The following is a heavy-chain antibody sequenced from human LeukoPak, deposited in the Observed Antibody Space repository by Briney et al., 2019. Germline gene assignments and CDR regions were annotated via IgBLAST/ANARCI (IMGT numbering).Heavy chain of an antibody. J-gene: IGHJ5*02. CDR3: AKGGLVVVPAAGVRGWFDP. D-gene: IGHD2-2*01. V-gene: IGHV3-23*01. CDR1: GFTFSSYG. Sequence: GGSLRLSCAASGFTFSSYGMSWVRQAPGKGLEWVSAIRGSGGSTYYADSVKGRFTSSRDNSKNTLYLQMNSLRAEDTAVYYCAKGGLVVVPAAGVRGWFDPWGQGTLVTVSS. CDR2: IRGSGGST.